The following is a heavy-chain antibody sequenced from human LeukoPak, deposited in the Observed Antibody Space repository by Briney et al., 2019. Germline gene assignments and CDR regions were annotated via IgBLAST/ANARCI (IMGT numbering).Heavy chain of an antibody. J-gene: IGHJ4*02. Sequence: ASVKVSCKASGYTFTSYGISWVRQAPGQGLEWMGWISAYNGNTNYAQKLQGRVTMTTDTSTSTAYMELRSLRSDDTAVYYCARARRIVAVPAASDYWGQGTLVTVSS. CDR1: GYTFTSYG. D-gene: IGHD2-2*01. V-gene: IGHV1-18*01. CDR2: ISAYNGNT. CDR3: ARARRIVAVPAASDY.